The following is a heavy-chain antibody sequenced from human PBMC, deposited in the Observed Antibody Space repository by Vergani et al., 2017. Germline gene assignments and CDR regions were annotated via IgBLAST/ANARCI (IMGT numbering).Heavy chain of an antibody. D-gene: IGHD2-21*02. CDR1: GFTFSSYS. CDR3: ARVGVVTTHRYGMDV. CDR2: ISSSSSYI. V-gene: IGHV3-21*04. Sequence: EVQLVESGGGLVKPGGSLRLSCAASGFTFSSYSMNWVRQAPGKGLEWVSSISSSSSYIYYADSVKGRFTISRDNAKNSLYLQMNSLRAEDTAVYYCARVGVVTTHRYGMDVWGQGTTVTVSS. J-gene: IGHJ6*02.